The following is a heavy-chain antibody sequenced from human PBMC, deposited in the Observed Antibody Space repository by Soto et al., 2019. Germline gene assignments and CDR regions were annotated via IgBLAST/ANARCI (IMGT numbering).Heavy chain of an antibody. CDR3: ARVGAGRYDSSGYHTTFDY. J-gene: IGHJ4*02. Sequence: KQSPTLSLTCAISGDSVSSNSAAWNWIRQSPSRGLEWLGRTYYRSKWYNDYAVSVKSRITINPDTSKNQFSLQLNSVTPEDTAVYYCARVGAGRYDSSGYHTTFDYWGQGTLVTVSS. CDR1: GDSVSSNSAA. D-gene: IGHD3-22*01. V-gene: IGHV6-1*01. CDR2: TYYRSKWYN.